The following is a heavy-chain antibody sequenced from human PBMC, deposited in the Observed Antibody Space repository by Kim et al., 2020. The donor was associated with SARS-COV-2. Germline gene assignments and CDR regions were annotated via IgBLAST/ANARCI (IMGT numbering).Heavy chain of an antibody. J-gene: IGHJ4*01. CDR2: ISQSGTT. CDR3: VRESGAYVYGF. CDR1: GGSMSITNW. V-gene: IGHV4-4*02. D-gene: IGHD5-12*01. Sequence: SETLSLTCAVSGGSMSITNWWSWVRQPPGKGLEWIGEISQSGTTNYNPSLKSRVTMSADQSKNQLSLKVSSVTAADTAVYYCVRESGAYVYGFWGQGTLVIVSS.